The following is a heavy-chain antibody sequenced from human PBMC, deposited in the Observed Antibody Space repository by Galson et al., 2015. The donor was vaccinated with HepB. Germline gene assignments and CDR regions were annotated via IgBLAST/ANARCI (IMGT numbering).Heavy chain of an antibody. CDR1: GFTFSSYG. CDR2: IRYDGSNK. Sequence: SLRLSCAASGFTFSSYGMHWVRQAPGKGLEWVAFIRYDGSNKYYADSVKGRFTISRDNSKNTLYLQMNSLRAEDTAVYYCAKDCGSGGSCYSRGANDGFDPWGQGTLVTVSS. V-gene: IGHV3-30*02. CDR3: AKDCGSGGSCYSRGANDGFDP. J-gene: IGHJ5*02. D-gene: IGHD2-15*01.